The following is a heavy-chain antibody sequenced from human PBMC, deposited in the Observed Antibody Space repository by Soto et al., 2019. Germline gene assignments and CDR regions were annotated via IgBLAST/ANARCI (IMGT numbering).Heavy chain of an antibody. V-gene: IGHV1-18*01. J-gene: IGHJ4*02. D-gene: IGHD3-22*01. CDR1: GLSLSAYY. CDR3: ARSLYDSSGPRGY. Sequence: GASVKVSCKASGLSLSAYYMHWVRQAPGQGLEWMGRINTNTGDTSYAQKLQGRVTMTTDTSTSTAYMELRSLRSDDTAVYYCARSLYDSSGPRGYWGQGTLVTVSS. CDR2: INTNTGDT.